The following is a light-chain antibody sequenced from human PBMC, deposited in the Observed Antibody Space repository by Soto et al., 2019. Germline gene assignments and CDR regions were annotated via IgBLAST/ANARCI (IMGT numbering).Light chain of an antibody. V-gene: IGLV9-49*01. Sequence: QLVLTQPPSASASLGASVTLTCTLSSGYSNYKVDWYQQRPGKGPRFVMRVGTGGIVGSKGDGIPDRLSVLGSGLNRYLTIKNIEEQDESDYHCGADPGSGSNYVFGTGTKLTVL. CDR2: VGTGGIVG. CDR3: GADPGSGSNYV. J-gene: IGLJ1*01. CDR1: SGYSNYK.